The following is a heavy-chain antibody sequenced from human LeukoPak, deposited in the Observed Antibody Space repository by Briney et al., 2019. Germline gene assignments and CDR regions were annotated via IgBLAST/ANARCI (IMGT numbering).Heavy chain of an antibody. V-gene: IGHV1-2*06. CDR3: ARVGYYESSGYYEY. Sequence: ASVKVSCKASGYTLTDYYMHWVRQAPGQGLEWMGRINPDSGGTNYAQKFQGRVTMTRDTSISTVYMELSRLRSDDTAVYYCARVGYYESSGYYEYWGQGTLVTVSS. CDR2: INPDSGGT. CDR1: GYTLTDYY. J-gene: IGHJ4*02. D-gene: IGHD3-22*01.